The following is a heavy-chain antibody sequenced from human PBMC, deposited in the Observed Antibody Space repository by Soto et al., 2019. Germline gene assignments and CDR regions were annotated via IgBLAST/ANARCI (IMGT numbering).Heavy chain of an antibody. CDR1: GFTFSGYG. D-gene: IGHD1-26*01. CDR2: TRHDGSNT. Sequence: QVQLVESGGGVVQPGRSLRLSCAASGFTFSGYGMHWVRQAPGKGLEWVAITRHDGSNTNYADSVRGRFTISRDNSKKTPYLQMDGLRAEDTAVYYCATDGVEATTYFGYVDHWGQGTLVTVSS. CDR3: ATDGVEATTYFGYVDH. J-gene: IGHJ4*02. V-gene: IGHV3-33*01.